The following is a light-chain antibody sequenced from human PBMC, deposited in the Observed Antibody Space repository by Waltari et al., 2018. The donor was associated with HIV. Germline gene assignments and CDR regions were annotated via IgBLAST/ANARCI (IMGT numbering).Light chain of an antibody. CDR1: ELAKQY. CDR2: KDK. V-gene: IGLV3-25*03. CDR3: QSADSTGLYWV. J-gene: IGLJ3*02. Sequence: SYELTQPPSLSVSPGQTASITSSGTELAKQYEYWYRQKAGKAPLGIMSKDKERHPGIPDRFSGSNSGTTATLTISPVQSEDEAQYYCQSADSTGLYWVFGGGTKLTVL.